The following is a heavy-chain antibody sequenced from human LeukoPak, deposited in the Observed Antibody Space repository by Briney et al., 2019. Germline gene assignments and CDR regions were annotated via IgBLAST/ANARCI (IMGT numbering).Heavy chain of an antibody. J-gene: IGHJ3*02. D-gene: IGHD2-15*01. V-gene: IGHV5-51*01. CDR1: GYSFTSYW. CDR3: ARSPSAHILGYCSGGICDSAFDI. CDR2: IYPGDSGT. Sequence: GESLKISCKGSGYSFTSYWIGWVRQMPGKVLEWMGTIYPGDSGTRYSPSFQGQVTISADKSISTAYLQWSSLKASDTAMYYCARSPSAHILGYCSGGICDSAFDIWGQGTMVTVSS.